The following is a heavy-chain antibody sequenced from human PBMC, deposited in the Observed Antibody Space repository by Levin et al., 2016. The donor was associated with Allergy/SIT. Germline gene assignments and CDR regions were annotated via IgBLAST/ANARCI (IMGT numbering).Heavy chain of an antibody. CDR2: IKQDGSEK. D-gene: IGHD2-2*01. J-gene: IGHJ6*02. Sequence: VRQAPGKGLEWVANIKQDGSEKYYVDSVKGRFTISRDNAKNSLYLQMNSLRAEDTAVYYCAKGDIVVVPAAMAYYYYYGMDVWGQGTTVTVSS. CDR3: AKGDIVVVPAAMAYYYYYGMDV. V-gene: IGHV3-7*01.